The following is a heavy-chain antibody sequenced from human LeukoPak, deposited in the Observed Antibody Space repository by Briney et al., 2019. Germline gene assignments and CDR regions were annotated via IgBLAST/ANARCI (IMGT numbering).Heavy chain of an antibody. Sequence: GGSLRLSCAASGFTFSDYSMNWVRQAPGKGLEWVSSISSSSTYIYYANSVKGRFTISRDDAKNSLYLQMNSLRAEDSAVYYCARDLVVAFDIWGQGTTVTVSS. V-gene: IGHV3-21*01. J-gene: IGHJ3*02. CDR3: ARDLVVAFDI. CDR1: GFTFSDYS. D-gene: IGHD2-21*01. CDR2: ISSSSTYI.